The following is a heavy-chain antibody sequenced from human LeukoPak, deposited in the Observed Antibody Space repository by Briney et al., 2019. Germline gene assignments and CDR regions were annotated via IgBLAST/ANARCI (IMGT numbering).Heavy chain of an antibody. CDR2: IYYSGST. Sequence: PSETLSLTCTVSGGSISSYYWSWIRQPPGKGLEWIGYIYYSGSTNYNPSLKSRVTISVDTSKHQFSLKLSSVTAADTAVYYCARVVAAAGALGYYYYGMDVWGQGTTVTVSS. D-gene: IGHD6-13*01. J-gene: IGHJ6*02. CDR1: GGSISSYY. CDR3: ARVVAAAGALGYYYYGMDV. V-gene: IGHV4-59*01.